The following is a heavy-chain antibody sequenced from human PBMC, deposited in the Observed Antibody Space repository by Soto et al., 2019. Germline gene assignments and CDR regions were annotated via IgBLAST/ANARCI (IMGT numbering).Heavy chain of an antibody. Sequence: SETLSLTCTVSGGSISSYYWSWIRQPPGKGLEWIGYIYYSGSTNYNPSLKSRVTISVDTSKNQFSLKLSSVTAADTAVYYCARFLHVDTASDLRFDPWGQGTLVTVSS. J-gene: IGHJ5*02. D-gene: IGHD5-18*01. CDR1: GGSISSYY. V-gene: IGHV4-59*01. CDR3: ARFLHVDTASDLRFDP. CDR2: IYYSGST.